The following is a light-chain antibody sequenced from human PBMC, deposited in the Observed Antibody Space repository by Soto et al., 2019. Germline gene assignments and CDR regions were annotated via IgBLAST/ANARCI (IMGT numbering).Light chain of an antibody. CDR2: AAS. CDR1: QSISSY. Sequence: DIQMTQSPSSLSASVGDRVTITCRASQSISSYLNWYQQKPGKAPKLLIYAASSLQSGVPSRFSGSGSGTDFTLTISSLQPEDFATYYCQQSYSTPYPFTFGPGTKVDIK. V-gene: IGKV1-39*01. J-gene: IGKJ3*01. CDR3: QQSYSTPYPFT.